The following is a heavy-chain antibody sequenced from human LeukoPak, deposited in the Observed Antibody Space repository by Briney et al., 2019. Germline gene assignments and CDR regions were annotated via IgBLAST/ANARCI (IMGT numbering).Heavy chain of an antibody. V-gene: IGHV4-4*07. Sequence: KASETLSLTCTVSGGSISSYYWSWIRQPAGKGLEWIGRIYTSGSTNYNPSLKSRVTMSVDTSKNQFSLKLSSVTAADTAVYYCAREPLHEGYCSSTSCFERAYFDYWGQGTLVTVSS. CDR2: IYTSGST. J-gene: IGHJ4*02. D-gene: IGHD2-2*01. CDR3: AREPLHEGYCSSTSCFERAYFDY. CDR1: GGSISSYY.